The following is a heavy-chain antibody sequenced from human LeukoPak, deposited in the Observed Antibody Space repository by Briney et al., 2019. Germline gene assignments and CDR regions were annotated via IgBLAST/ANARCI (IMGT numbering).Heavy chain of an antibody. CDR2: IYYSGST. Sequence: SETLSLTCTVSGGSISSSSHYWGWIRQPPGKGLEWIGSIYYSGSTYYNPSLKSRVTISVDTSKNQFSLKLNSVTAADTAVYHCARDRQQLVRGDYFDYWGQGTLVTVSS. J-gene: IGHJ4*02. V-gene: IGHV4-39*07. CDR1: GGSISSSSHY. CDR3: ARDRQQLVRGDYFDY. D-gene: IGHD6-13*01.